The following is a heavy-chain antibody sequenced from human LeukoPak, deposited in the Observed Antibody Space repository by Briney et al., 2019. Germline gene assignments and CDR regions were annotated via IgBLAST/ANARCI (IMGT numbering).Heavy chain of an antibody. CDR1: GFTLRSYE. J-gene: IGHJ6*02. D-gene: IGHD3-10*01. CDR3: ARDPYYGSGKYYHGMDL. V-gene: IGHV3-48*03. Sequence: GGSLRLSCVASGFTLRSYEMNWVRQAPGKGLEWVSYIDSSGNTISYADSVKGRFTISRDNAKNSLYLQMNSLRAEDTAVYYRARDPYYGSGKYYHGMDLWGQGTTVTVSS. CDR2: IDSSGNTI.